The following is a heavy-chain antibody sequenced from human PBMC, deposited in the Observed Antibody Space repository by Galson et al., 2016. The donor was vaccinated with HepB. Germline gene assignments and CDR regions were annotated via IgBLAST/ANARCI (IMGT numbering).Heavy chain of an antibody. CDR2: LSTSGFAT. D-gene: IGHD1-7*01. V-gene: IGHV3-23*01. CDR3: ARTQLAYYFDY. J-gene: IGHJ4*02. Sequence: SLRLSCATSGFTFMNYAFTWVRQAPGKGLEWVSTLSTSGFATYSAAVNGRFTISRDKSKSSVFLQMTSHRAEDTALYFCARTQLAYYFDYWGPGALVSISS. CDR1: GFTFMNYA.